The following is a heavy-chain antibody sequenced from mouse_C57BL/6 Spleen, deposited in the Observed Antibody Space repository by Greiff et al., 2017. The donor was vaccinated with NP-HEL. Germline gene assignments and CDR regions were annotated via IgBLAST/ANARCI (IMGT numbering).Heavy chain of an antibody. J-gene: IGHJ2*01. CDR1: GYAFSSSW. V-gene: IGHV1-82*01. CDR3: ARRATVVASSFDY. CDR2: IYPGDGDT. D-gene: IGHD1-1*01. Sequence: VQLQQSGPELVKPGASVKISCKASGYAFSSSWMNWVKQRPGKGLEWIGRIYPGDGDTNYNGKFKGKATLTADKSSSTAYMQLSSLTSEDSAVYFCARRATVVASSFDYWGQGTTLTVSS.